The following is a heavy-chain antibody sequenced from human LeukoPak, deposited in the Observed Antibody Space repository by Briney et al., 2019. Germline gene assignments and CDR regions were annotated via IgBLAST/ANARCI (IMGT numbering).Heavy chain of an antibody. Sequence: SVKVSCKASGRPSSSYAITWVRQAPGQGLEWMGGIIPIFGTATYAQKFQGRITITADEPTRTAYMELSSLRSEDTAVFYCAVHNDEINYYYYFYAMDVWGQGTTVTVSS. CDR1: GRPSSSYA. V-gene: IGHV1-69*13. CDR2: IIPIFGTA. J-gene: IGHJ6*02. CDR3: AVHNDEINYYYYFYAMDV. D-gene: IGHD5-24*01.